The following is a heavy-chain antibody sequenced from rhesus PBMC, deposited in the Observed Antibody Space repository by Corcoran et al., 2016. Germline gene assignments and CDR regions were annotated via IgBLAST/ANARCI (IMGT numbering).Heavy chain of an antibody. Sequence: QVQLQESGPGLVKPSETLPLTCAVSGASISSNYWSWNRQPPGKGLEWIGYIHGGSRSTSYNPSLKSRVTISKDTSTNQFSLKLSSVTAADTAVYYCARAAHYGSSSLDGLDSWGQGVVVTVSS. D-gene: IGHD4-29*01. CDR3: ARAAHYGSSSLDGLDS. J-gene: IGHJ6*01. CDR2: IHGGSRST. CDR1: GASISSNY. V-gene: IGHV4-147*01.